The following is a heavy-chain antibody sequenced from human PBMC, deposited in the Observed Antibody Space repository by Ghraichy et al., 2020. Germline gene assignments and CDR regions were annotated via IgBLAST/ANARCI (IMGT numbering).Heavy chain of an antibody. J-gene: IGHJ3*02. CDR2: IYHSGST. D-gene: IGHD5-18*01. CDR1: GYSISSGYY. V-gene: IGHV4-38-2*02. Sequence: SETLSLTCAVSGYSISSGYYWGWIRQPPGKGLEWIGSIYHSGSTYYNPSLKSRVTISVDTSKNQFSLKLSSVTAADTAVYYCARDEVDTAMAYAFDIWGQGTMVTVSS. CDR3: ARDEVDTAMAYAFDI.